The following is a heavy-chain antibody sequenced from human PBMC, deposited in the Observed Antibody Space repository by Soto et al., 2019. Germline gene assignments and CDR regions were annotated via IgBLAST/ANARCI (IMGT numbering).Heavy chain of an antibody. J-gene: IGHJ4*02. Sequence: SETLSLTCTVSGGSISSYYWSWIRQPPGKGLEWIGYIYYSGSTNYNPSLKSRVTISVDTSKNQFSLKLSSVTAADTAVYYCARLGNAVTIDYWGQGTLVTVSS. CDR2: IYYSGST. CDR3: ARLGNAVTIDY. V-gene: IGHV4-59*08. D-gene: IGHD4-17*01. CDR1: GGSISSYY.